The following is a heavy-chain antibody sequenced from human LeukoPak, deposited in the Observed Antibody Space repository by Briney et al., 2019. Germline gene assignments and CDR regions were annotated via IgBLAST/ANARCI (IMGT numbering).Heavy chain of an antibody. CDR2: ISSSSSYI. D-gene: IGHD1-26*01. Sequence: GGSLRLSRAASGFTFSSYSMNWVRQAPGKGLEWVSSISSSSSYIYYADSVKGRFTISRDNAKNSLYLQMNSLRAEDTAVYYCARDREWELPDYYFDYWGQGTLVTVSS. CDR3: ARDREWELPDYYFDY. J-gene: IGHJ4*02. CDR1: GFTFSSYS. V-gene: IGHV3-21*01.